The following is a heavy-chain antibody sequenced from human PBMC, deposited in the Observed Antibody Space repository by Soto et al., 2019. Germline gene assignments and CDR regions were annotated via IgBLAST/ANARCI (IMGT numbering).Heavy chain of an antibody. V-gene: IGHV4-31*03. Sequence: QVQLQESGPGLVKPSQTLSLTCTVSGASMSSGGYYWTWIRQSPGKGLEWIGYIYYSGSTYYNPSLESRVAISLVTSRRQFSLTLHSVTAADTAIYYCARDRHNNFFDPWGQGTLVTVSS. CDR2: IYYSGST. CDR3: ARDRHNNFFDP. D-gene: IGHD6-6*01. CDR1: GASMSSGGYY. J-gene: IGHJ5*02.